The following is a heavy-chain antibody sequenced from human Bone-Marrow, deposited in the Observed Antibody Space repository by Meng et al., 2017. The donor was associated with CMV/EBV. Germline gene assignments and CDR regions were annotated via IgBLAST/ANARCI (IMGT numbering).Heavy chain of an antibody. CDR1: GYTFTSYD. D-gene: IGHD6-19*01. CDR3: ATGVADFEY. V-gene: IGHV1-8*01. Sequence: QVQLGQSGPEVKKPGASVKVSCKASGYTFTSYDINSVRQAAGQGLEWMGWMNPNSGNTDYAQKFQGRVTMTRNISKSTAYMDLSSLRSEDTAVYYCATGVADFEYWGQGTLVTVSS. CDR2: MNPNSGNT. J-gene: IGHJ4*02.